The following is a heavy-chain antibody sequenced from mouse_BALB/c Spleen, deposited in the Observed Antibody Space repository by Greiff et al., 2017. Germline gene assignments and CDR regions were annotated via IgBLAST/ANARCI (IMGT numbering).Heavy chain of an antibody. CDR3: ASGHYYGSSLFAY. Sequence: EVMLVESGGGLVQPGGSRKLSCAASGFTFSSFGMHWVRQAPEKGLEWVAYISSGSSTIYYADTVKGRFTISRDNPKNTLFLQMTSLRSEDTAMYYCASGHYYGSSLFAYWGQGTLVTVSA. CDR2: ISSGSSTI. CDR1: GFTFSSFG. V-gene: IGHV5-17*02. J-gene: IGHJ3*01. D-gene: IGHD1-1*01.